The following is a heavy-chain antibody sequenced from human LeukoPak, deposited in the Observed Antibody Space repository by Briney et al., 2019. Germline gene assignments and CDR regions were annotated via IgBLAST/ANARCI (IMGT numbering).Heavy chain of an antibody. CDR2: FDPEDGET. Sequence: ASVKVSRKVSGYTLTELSMHWVRQAPGKGLERMGGFDPEDGETIYAQKFQGRVTMTEDTSTDTAYMELSSLRSEDTAVYYCATDRPQRGNDYYYYGMDVWGKGTTVTVSS. CDR3: ATDRPQRGNDYYYYGMDV. V-gene: IGHV1-24*01. D-gene: IGHD1-1*01. J-gene: IGHJ6*04. CDR1: GYTLTELS.